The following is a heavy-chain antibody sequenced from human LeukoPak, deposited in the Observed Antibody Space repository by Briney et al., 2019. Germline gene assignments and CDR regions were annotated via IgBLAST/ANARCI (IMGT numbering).Heavy chain of an antibody. CDR2: ISSSSSYI. Sequence: PGGSLRLSCAASGFTFSSYSMNWVRQAPGKGLEWVSSISSSSSYIYYADSVKGRFTISRDNAKNSLYLQMNSLRAEDTAVYYCARDWYSSPSGTFDIWGQGTMVTVSS. D-gene: IGHD6-6*01. CDR1: GFTFSSYS. V-gene: IGHV3-21*01. J-gene: IGHJ3*02. CDR3: ARDWYSSPSGTFDI.